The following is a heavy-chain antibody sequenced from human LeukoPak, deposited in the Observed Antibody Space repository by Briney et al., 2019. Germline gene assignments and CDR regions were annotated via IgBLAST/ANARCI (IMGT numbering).Heavy chain of an antibody. D-gene: IGHD1-26*01. J-gene: IGHJ4*02. CDR1: GFTLSSYS. Sequence: PGGSLRLSCAASGFTLSSYSMNWVRQAPGKGLEWVSSISTSSSYIYYADSVRGRFTISRDNAKNSLYLQMNNLRAEDTAVYYCARAHEVGDYWGQGTLVTVSS. V-gene: IGHV3-21*01. CDR2: ISTSSSYI. CDR3: ARAHEVGDY.